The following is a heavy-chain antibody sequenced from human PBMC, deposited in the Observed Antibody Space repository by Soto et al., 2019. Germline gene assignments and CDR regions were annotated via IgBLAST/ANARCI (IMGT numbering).Heavy chain of an antibody. CDR1: GGSISSYD. Sequence: SETLSLTCTVSGGSISSYDWSWIRQPPGKGLEWIGYIFYSGSTNYNPSLKSRVTISVDTSKNQFSLKLSSVTAADTAVYYCARRYGSAFDIWGHGTMVTVSS. V-gene: IGHV4-59*01. J-gene: IGHJ3*02. D-gene: IGHD4-17*01. CDR2: IFYSGST. CDR3: ARRYGSAFDI.